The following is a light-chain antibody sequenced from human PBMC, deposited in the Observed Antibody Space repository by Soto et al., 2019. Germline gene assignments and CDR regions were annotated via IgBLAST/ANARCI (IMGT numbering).Light chain of an antibody. CDR3: QHYSSFLFT. V-gene: IGKV1-5*03. CDR1: QSIGTW. Sequence: DIQMTQSPSTLSASVGDSVTITCRASQSIGTWLAWYQQKPGKAPKLLIYRASNLENGVPSRFSGSGSGTDFTLTISSLQPDDLATYYCQHYSSFLFTFGPGTKVDIK. J-gene: IGKJ3*01. CDR2: RAS.